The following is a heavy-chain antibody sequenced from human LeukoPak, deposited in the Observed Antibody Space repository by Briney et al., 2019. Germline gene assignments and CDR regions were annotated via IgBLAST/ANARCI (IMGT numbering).Heavy chain of an antibody. D-gene: IGHD3-22*01. CDR3: AKDKGALGGYDSSGYYYVDYFDY. V-gene: IGHV4-31*03. Sequence: SEALSLTCTISGASISTGGFYWPWIRQPPGEGLEWIGYIYYTGSVDYNASLKSRLTISLDTSKNRFSLKLNSVTAADTAVYYCAKDKGALGGYDSSGYYYVDYFDYWGQGTLVTVSS. J-gene: IGHJ4*02. CDR2: IYYTGSV. CDR1: GASISTGGFY.